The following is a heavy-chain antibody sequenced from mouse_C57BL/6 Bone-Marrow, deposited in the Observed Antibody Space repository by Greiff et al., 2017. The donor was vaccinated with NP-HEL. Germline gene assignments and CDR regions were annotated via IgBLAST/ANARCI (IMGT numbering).Heavy chain of an antibody. D-gene: IGHD2-2*01. CDR1: GFSLTSYG. J-gene: IGHJ4*01. Sequence: VKLVESGPGLVQPSQSLSITCTVSGFSLTSYGVHWVRQSPGKGLEWLGVIWSGGSTDYNAAFISRLSISKDNSKSQVFFKMNSLQADDTAIYYCASIYYGYDGGYYYAMDYWGQGTSVTVSS. CDR2: IWSGGST. V-gene: IGHV2-2*01. CDR3: ASIYYGYDGGYYYAMDY.